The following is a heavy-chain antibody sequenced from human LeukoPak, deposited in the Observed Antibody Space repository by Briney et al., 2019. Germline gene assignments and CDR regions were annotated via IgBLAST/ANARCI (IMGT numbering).Heavy chain of an antibody. CDR2: IRSKANSYAT. V-gene: IGHV3-73*01. Sequence: GGSLRLSCAASGFTFSGSAMHWVHQASGKGLEWVGRIRSKANSYATAYAASVKGRFTISRDDSKNTAYLQMNSLKTEDTAVYYCTRRKITMVRGVTPSPFDPWGQGTLVTVSS. CDR1: GFTFSGSA. J-gene: IGHJ5*02. CDR3: TRRKITMVRGVTPSPFDP. D-gene: IGHD3-10*01.